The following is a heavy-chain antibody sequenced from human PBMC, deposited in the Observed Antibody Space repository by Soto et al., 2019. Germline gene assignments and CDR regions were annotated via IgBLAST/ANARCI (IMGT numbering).Heavy chain of an antibody. J-gene: IGHJ4*02. CDR3: VKDMTPDEWAFDY. D-gene: IGHD4-4*01. CDR2: ISASGGTT. V-gene: IGHV3-23*01. CDR1: GFTFSSYA. Sequence: EVQLLESGGGLVQPGESLRLSCAASGFTFSSYAMSWVRQAPGEGLEWVSPISASGGTTYYTGSVKGRFTISRDNSKNTLYLQTSSLRVEDTAVYCCVKDMTPDEWAFDYWGQGTVVTVSS.